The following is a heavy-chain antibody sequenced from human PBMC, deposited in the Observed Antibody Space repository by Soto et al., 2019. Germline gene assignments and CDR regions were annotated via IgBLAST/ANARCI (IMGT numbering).Heavy chain of an antibody. CDR3: ARALGYSGYEGMDV. D-gene: IGHD5-12*01. V-gene: IGHV1-18*01. CDR1: GYTFTIYG. J-gene: IGHJ6*01. CDR2: ISPDNGNT. Sequence: QVQLVQSGGEVKKPGASVKVSCKASGYTFTIYGINWVRQAPGQGLEWMGWISPDNGNTNYAQKLQGRVTMTTDTSTSTAYMELRSLRSDDTAVYYCARALGYSGYEGMDVWGQGTKVTVSS.